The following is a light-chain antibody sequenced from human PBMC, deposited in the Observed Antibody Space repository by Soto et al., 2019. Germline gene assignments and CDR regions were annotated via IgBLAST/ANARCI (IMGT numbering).Light chain of an antibody. CDR3: QQRGNWWT. V-gene: IGKV3-11*01. CDR2: DAS. CDR1: QSVSSF. Sequence: EIEVTQSPATLSLSPGERATLSCRASQSVSSFFAWYQQKPGQSPRLLIYDASNRASGIPARFTGSGSGTDFTLTISSVEPEDSAVYYCQQRGNWWTFGQ. J-gene: IGKJ1*01.